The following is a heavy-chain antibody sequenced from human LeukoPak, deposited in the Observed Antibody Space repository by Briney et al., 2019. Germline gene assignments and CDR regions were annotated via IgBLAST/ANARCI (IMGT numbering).Heavy chain of an antibody. J-gene: IGHJ4*02. D-gene: IGHD6-13*01. CDR1: GGSISSSSYY. Sequence: SETLSLTCTVSGGSISSSSYYWGWIRQPPGKGLEWIGSIYYSGSTYYNPSLKSRVTISVDTSKNQFSLKLSSVTAADTAVYYCARLAAAAYTDYWGQGTLVTVSS. CDR3: ARLAAAAYTDY. CDR2: IYYSGST. V-gene: IGHV4-39*07.